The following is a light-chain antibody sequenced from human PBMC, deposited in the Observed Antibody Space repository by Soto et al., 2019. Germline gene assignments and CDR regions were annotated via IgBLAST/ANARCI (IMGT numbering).Light chain of an antibody. CDR3: QQRNSWPRT. CDR2: DAS. Sequence: EIVMTQSPATLSVSPGERATLSCRASQSVSSNLAWYQQKPGQAPRLLIYDASTRATGIPARFSGSGSGTDFTLTISSLEPEDFAVYYCQQRNSWPRTFGQGTKVDIK. J-gene: IGKJ1*01. V-gene: IGKV3D-15*01. CDR1: QSVSSN.